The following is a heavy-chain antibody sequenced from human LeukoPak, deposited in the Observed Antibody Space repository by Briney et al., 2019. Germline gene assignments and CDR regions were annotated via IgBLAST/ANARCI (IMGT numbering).Heavy chain of an antibody. CDR3: ARDLVEQIFGVVINWFDP. CDR2: ISSSSSTI. D-gene: IGHD3-3*01. J-gene: IGHJ5*02. CDR1: GFTFSTYG. V-gene: IGHV3-48*01. Sequence: GGSLRLSCAASGFTFSTYGMTWVRQAPGKGLEWVSYISSSSSTIHYADSVKGRFTISRDNAKNSLYLQMNSLRAEDTAVHYCARDLVEQIFGVVINWFDPWGQGTLVTVSS.